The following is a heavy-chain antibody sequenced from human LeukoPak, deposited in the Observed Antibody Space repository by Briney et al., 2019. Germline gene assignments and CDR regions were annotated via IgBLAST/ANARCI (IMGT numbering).Heavy chain of an antibody. D-gene: IGHD3-22*01. CDR2: IYYSGST. J-gene: IGHJ4*02. Sequence: PSETLSLTCTVSGGSISSSSYYWGWIRQPPGKGLEWIGSIYYSGSTYYNPSLKSRVTISVDTSKNQFSLKLSSVTAADTAAYYCAREAYDSSGYSPTDYWGQGTLVTVSS. CDR1: GGSISSSSYY. CDR3: AREAYDSSGYSPTDY. V-gene: IGHV4-39*01.